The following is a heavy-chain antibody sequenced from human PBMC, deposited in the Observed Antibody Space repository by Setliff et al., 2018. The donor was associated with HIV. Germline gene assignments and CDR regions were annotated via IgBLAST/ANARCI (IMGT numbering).Heavy chain of an antibody. J-gene: IGHJ5*02. CDR2: IYYSGNT. CDR3: ARGGRSTVATWAWFDP. Sequence: PSETLSLTCSVSGASIRGHYWSWIRQSPGKGLEWIGNIYYSGNTNYNPSFKSRVTISGDTTKNQFSLKLTSVTAADTAVYYCARGGRSTVATWAWFDPWGQGTLVTVSS. CDR1: GASIRGHY. D-gene: IGHD5-12*01. V-gene: IGHV4-59*11.